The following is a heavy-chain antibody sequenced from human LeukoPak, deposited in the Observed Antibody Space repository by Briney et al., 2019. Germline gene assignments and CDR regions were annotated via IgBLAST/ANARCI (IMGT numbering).Heavy chain of an antibody. CDR1: GFTFSSYS. CDR2: ISSSSSYI. J-gene: IGHJ4*02. Sequence: GGSLRLSCAASGFTFSSYSMNWVRQAPGKGLEWVSSISSSSSYIYYADSVKGRFTISRDNAKNSLYLQMNSLRAEDTAVYYCAREGTLGYCSSTSCSPFDYWGQGTLVTVSS. D-gene: IGHD2-2*01. V-gene: IGHV3-21*01. CDR3: AREGTLGYCSSTSCSPFDY.